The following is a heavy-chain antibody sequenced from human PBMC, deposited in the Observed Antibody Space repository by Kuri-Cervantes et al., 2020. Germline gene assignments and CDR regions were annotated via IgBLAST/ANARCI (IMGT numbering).Heavy chain of an antibody. CDR3: ARGAGDYGGNSDY. D-gene: IGHD4-23*01. V-gene: IGHV4-59*13. CDR1: GGSISSYY. J-gene: IGHJ4*02. CDR2: IYYSGST. Sequence: ESLKISCTVSGGSISSYYWSWIRQPPGKGLEWIGYIYYSGSTNYNPPLKSRVTISVDTSKNQFSLKLSSVTAADTAVYYCARGAGDYGGNSDYWGQGTLVTVSS.